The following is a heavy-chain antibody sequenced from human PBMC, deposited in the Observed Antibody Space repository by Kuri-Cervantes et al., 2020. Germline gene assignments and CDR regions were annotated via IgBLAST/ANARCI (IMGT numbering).Heavy chain of an antibody. CDR2: ISYDGSNK. D-gene: IGHD3-22*01. V-gene: IGHV3-30*03. J-gene: IGHJ4*02. CDR3: ARDGYDSSGYYFDY. Sequence: LKISCAASGFTFSSYGMHWVRQAPGKGLEWVAVISYDGSNKYYADSVKGRFTISRDNSKNTLYLQMNSLRAEDTAVYYCARDGYDSSGYYFDYLGQGTLVTVSS. CDR1: GFTFSSYG.